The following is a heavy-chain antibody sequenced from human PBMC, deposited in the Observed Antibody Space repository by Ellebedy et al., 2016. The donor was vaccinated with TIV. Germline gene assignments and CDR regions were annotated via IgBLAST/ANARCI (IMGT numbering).Heavy chain of an antibody. CDR3: ARRISGTYGDDAFDI. D-gene: IGHD1-20*01. J-gene: IGHJ3*02. V-gene: IGHV3-53*01. CDR2: IKTGGDT. Sequence: GESLKISCAASGFTVSYTYMSWVRQAPGKGLEWVSVIKTGGDTYYADSVMGRFTISRDSSKNTLYLQLDSLRAEDTAVYYCARRISGTYGDDAFDIWGQGTMVTVSS. CDR1: GFTVSYTY.